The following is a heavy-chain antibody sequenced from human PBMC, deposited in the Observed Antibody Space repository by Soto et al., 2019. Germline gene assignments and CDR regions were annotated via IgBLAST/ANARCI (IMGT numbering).Heavy chain of an antibody. CDR3: ACAGGPSIAAHPTQHPYGMDV. Sequence: QVQLVQSGAEVKKPGSSVKVSCKASGGTFSSYAISWVRQAPGQGLEWMGGIIPIFGTANYAQKFQGRVTITADKSTSTAYMELSSLRSEDTAVYYCACAGGPSIAAHPTQHPYGMDVWGQGTTVTVSS. J-gene: IGHJ6*02. D-gene: IGHD6-6*01. CDR2: IIPIFGTA. V-gene: IGHV1-69*06. CDR1: GGTFSSYA.